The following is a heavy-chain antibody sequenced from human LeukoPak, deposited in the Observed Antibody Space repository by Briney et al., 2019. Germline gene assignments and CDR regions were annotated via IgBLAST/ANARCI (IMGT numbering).Heavy chain of an antibody. V-gene: IGHV1-2*02. J-gene: IGHJ3*02. CDR3: ARVRKAGAPDAFDI. D-gene: IGHD6-13*01. CDR2: INPNSGGT. CDR1: GYTFTSYD. Sequence: ASVKVSCKASGYTFTSYDINWVRQAPGQGLEWMGWINPNSGGTNYAQKFQGRVTMTRDTSISTAYMELSRLRSDDTAVYYCARVRKAGAPDAFDIWGQGTMVTVSS.